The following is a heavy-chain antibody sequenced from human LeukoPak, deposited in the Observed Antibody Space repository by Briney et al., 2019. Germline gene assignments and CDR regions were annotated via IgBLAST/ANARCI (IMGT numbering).Heavy chain of an antibody. J-gene: IGHJ4*02. D-gene: IGHD1-14*01. V-gene: IGHV3-21*01. CDR3: ARANHPAISFFDY. CDR2: ISSSSSSI. Sequence: GGSLRLSCAASGFTFSGYSMNWVRQVPGKGLEWVSSISSSSSSIYYADSVKGRFTISRDNAKNSLYLQMNSLRAEDTAVYYCARANHPAISFFDYWGQGTLVTVSS. CDR1: GFTFSGYS.